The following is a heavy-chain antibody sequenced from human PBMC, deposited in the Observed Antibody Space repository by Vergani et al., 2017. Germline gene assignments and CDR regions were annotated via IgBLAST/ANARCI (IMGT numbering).Heavy chain of an antibody. V-gene: IGHV3-30-3*01. CDR3: ARATRLLLEALDI. J-gene: IGHJ3*02. CDR2: ISYDGSNK. Sequence: QVQLVESGGGVVQPGRSLRLSCAASGFTFSSYAMHWVRQAPGKGLEWVAVISYDGSNKYYADSVKGRFTISRDNSKNTLYLQMNSLRAEDTAVYYCARATRLLLEALDIWGQGTMVTVSS. D-gene: IGHD2-21*02. CDR1: GFTFSSYA.